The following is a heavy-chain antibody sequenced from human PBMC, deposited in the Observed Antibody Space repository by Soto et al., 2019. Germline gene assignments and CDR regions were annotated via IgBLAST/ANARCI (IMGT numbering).Heavy chain of an antibody. CDR1: GGSLSSGTHS. CDR3: VRDGARGGFDP. CDR2: IYYSGTT. D-gene: IGHD3-10*01. Sequence: QLQLQESGSGLVKPSQTLSLTCAVSGGSLSSGTHSWNWIRQSPGTGLEWIAYIYYSGTTYYNPSLKSRGTLSIDRSQNQFSLKMTSVTAADTAVYYCVRDGARGGFDPWGQGTLVTVSS. J-gene: IGHJ5*02. V-gene: IGHV4-30-2*06.